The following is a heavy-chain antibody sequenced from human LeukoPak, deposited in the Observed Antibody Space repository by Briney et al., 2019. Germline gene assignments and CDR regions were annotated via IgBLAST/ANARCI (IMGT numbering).Heavy chain of an antibody. V-gene: IGHV3-48*03. J-gene: IGHJ5*01. D-gene: IGHD4-17*01. CDR2: ISSSGSTI. CDR3: ARTMTTEGFDS. Sequence: GGSLRLSCAASGFTFSSYEMNWVRQAPGKGLEWVSYISSSGSTIYYADSVKGRFTISRDNAKNSLYLQMNSLRAEDTAVYYCARTMTTEGFDSWGQGTLVTVSS. CDR1: GFTFSSYE.